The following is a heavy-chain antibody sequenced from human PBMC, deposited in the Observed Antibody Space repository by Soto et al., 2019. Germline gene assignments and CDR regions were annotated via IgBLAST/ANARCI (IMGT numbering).Heavy chain of an antibody. V-gene: IGHV3-33*01. J-gene: IGHJ4*02. D-gene: IGHD2-8*01. CDR3: ARDDKDEYGADRGGFGC. CDR1: GFSFSIFG. Sequence: QVHLVESGGGVVQPGTSLRLSCEASGFSFSIFGMHWVRQAPGKGLEWVAGIWYDGSNKYYADSVKGRFSISRDNSKNTLYLQMNSPRAEDTAVYYCARDDKDEYGADRGGFGCWGQGTLVTVSS. CDR2: IWYDGSNK.